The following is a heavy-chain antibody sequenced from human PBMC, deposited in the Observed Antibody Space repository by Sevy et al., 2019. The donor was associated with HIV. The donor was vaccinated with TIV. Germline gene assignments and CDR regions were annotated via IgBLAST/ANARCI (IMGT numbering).Heavy chain of an antibody. CDR3: GKVSIFGVGGFYDY. V-gene: IGHV3-23*01. CDR2: ISGSGTST. J-gene: IGHJ4*02. Sequence: GGSLRLSCAASGFTFSSYWMHWVRHAPGKGLLWVSGISGSGTSTYYTDSVKGRFTISRDNSKNTVYLQMNNLRAEDTAVYYCGKVSIFGVGGFYDYWGQGTLVTVSS. CDR1: GFTFSSYW. D-gene: IGHD3-3*01.